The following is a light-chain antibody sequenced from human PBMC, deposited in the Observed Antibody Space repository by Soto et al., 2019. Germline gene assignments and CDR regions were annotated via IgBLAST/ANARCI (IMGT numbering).Light chain of an antibody. V-gene: IGLV1-44*01. Sequence: QSVPPQPPPASWTPGQTVPTSCSGSSSNNGSNTVKWYQQLQRTTPKPTENSNNQRPSGVPDRFSGSKSGTSASLAISGLQSEDEADYYCAAWDDSLNVFGTGSKVTVL. CDR1: SSNNGSNT. CDR3: AAWDDSLNV. CDR2: SNN. J-gene: IGLJ1*01.